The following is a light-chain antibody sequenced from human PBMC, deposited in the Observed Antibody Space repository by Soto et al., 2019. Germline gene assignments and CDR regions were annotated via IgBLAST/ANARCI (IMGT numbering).Light chain of an antibody. Sequence: DMQMTQSPSTLSASVGDRVTITCRASQSISSWLAWYQQKPGKAPKLLIYDASSLESGVPSRFSGSGSGTEFTLTISSLQPDDFARYYCQQYNSYLYTFGQGTKLEIK. CDR3: QQYNSYLYT. CDR2: DAS. J-gene: IGKJ2*01. CDR1: QSISSW. V-gene: IGKV1-5*01.